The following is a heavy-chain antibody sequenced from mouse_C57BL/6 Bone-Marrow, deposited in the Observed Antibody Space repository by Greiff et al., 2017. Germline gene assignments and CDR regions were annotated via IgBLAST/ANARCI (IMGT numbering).Heavy chain of an antibody. J-gene: IGHJ1*03. Sequence: EVQLQQSGPELVKPGASVKISCKASGYSFTGYYMNWVKQSPEKSLEWIGEINPSTGGTTYNQKFKAKATLTVDKSSSTAYMQLKSLTSEDSAVYYCERSPTVVNWYFDVWGTGTTVTVSS. V-gene: IGHV1-42*01. CDR1: GYSFTGYY. CDR2: INPSTGGT. CDR3: ERSPTVVNWYFDV. D-gene: IGHD1-1*01.